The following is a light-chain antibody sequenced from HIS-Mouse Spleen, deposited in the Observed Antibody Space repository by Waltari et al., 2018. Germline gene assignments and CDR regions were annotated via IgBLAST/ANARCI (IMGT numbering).Light chain of an antibody. CDR1: NIGGTS. CDR3: QVWDSSSDHVV. V-gene: IGLV3-21*03. Sequence: SYVLTQPPSVSVAPGKTARIPCGGNNIGGTSVHWYQQKPGQAPVLVVYDDSDRPSGIPERFSGSNSGNTATLTISRVEAGDEADYYCQVWDSSSDHVVFGGGTKLTVL. J-gene: IGLJ2*01. CDR2: DDS.